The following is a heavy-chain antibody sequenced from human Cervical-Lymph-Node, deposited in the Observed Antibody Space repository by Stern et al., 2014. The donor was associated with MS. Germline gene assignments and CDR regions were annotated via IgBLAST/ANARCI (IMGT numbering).Heavy chain of an antibody. CDR3: AREEMAAACQNRFDP. CDR1: GFAFNYYA. Sequence: EVHLVESGGGLVKPGGSLRITCAASGFAFNYYAMHWVRQAPGKGLEWVSSISRSSLSWKYADSSKGRFTTSRDNARNSLFLQINSLRVEYTAVYYCAREEMAAACQNRFDPWGQGTLVTVSS. CDR2: ISRSSLSW. D-gene: IGHD6-13*01. J-gene: IGHJ5*02. V-gene: IGHV3-21*01.